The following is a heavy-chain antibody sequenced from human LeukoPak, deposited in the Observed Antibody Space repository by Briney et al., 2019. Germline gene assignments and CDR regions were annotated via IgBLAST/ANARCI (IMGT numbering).Heavy chain of an antibody. D-gene: IGHD5-24*01. CDR3: ARASDPWLQLT. CDR2: IRQDGSEK. Sequence: GGSLRLSCAASGFTFSNYWMICVRQAPGKGLEWVGNIRQDGSEKRYADSVRGRFSISRDNAQTSLYLQMNSLRAEDTAVYYCARASDPWLQLTWGQGTLVTVSS. CDR1: GFTFSNYW. J-gene: IGHJ5*02. V-gene: IGHV3-7*05.